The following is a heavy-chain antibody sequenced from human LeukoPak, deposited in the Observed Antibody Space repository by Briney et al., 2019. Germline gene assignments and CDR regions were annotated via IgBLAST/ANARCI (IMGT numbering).Heavy chain of an antibody. CDR2: IYYSGNT. V-gene: IGHV4-39*07. D-gene: IGHD6-13*01. J-gene: IGHJ3*02. CDR3: ARESPYSSSWEGTFDI. CDR1: GGSISSSSYY. Sequence: PSETLSLTCTVSGGSISSSSYYWGWIRQPPGKGLEWIGSIYYSGNTYYNPSLKSRVTISVDTSKNQFSLKLTSVTAADTAVHYCARESPYSSSWEGTFDIWGQGTMVTVSS.